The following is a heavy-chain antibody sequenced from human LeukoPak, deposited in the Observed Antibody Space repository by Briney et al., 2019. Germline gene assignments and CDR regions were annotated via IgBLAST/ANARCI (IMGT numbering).Heavy chain of an antibody. CDR1: GFTFSNYW. Sequence: PGGSLRLSCEASGFTFSNYWIDWVRQAPGKGLEWVAKINQDGSKKYYVDSVKGRFTISRDSTKNSVYLQMNSLRAEDTAVYYCAKDNHDYGDYVLDIWGQGTMVTVSS. D-gene: IGHD4-17*01. V-gene: IGHV3-7*05. CDR3: AKDNHDYGDYVLDI. CDR2: INQDGSKK. J-gene: IGHJ3*02.